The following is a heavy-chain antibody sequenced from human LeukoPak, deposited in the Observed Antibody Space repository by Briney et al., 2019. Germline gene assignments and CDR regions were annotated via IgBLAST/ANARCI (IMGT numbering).Heavy chain of an antibody. CDR2: IYHSGST. Sequence: SETLSLTCAVSGGSISSGGYPWSWIRQPPGKGLEWIGYIYHSGSTYYNPSLKSRVTISVDTSKSQFSLKLSSVTAADTAIYYCARNIVGPRQVDYWGQGTLVTVSS. CDR1: GGSISSGGYP. D-gene: IGHD1-26*01. CDR3: ARNIVGPRQVDY. J-gene: IGHJ4*02. V-gene: IGHV4-30-2*02.